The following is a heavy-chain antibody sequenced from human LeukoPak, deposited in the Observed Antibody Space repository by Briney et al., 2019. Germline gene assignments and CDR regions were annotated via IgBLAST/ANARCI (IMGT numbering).Heavy chain of an antibody. CDR1: GGSISSGGYY. Sequence: SETLSLTCAVSGGSISSGGYYWTWIRQPAGKGLEWIGRIYTSGSSNYNPSLKSRVAMSVDTSMNQFSLKPSSVTAADTAVYYCARGLRYFDWTLWGQGTLVTVSS. CDR3: ARGLRYFDWTL. D-gene: IGHD3-9*01. J-gene: IGHJ4*02. V-gene: IGHV4-61*02. CDR2: IYTSGSS.